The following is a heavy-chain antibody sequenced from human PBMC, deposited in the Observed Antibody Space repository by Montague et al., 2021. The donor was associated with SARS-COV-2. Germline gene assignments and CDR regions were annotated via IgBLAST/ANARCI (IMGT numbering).Heavy chain of an antibody. J-gene: IGHJ4*02. CDR2: IYNSGST. CDR1: GGSIDNYF. CDR3: ARDIAVAGLFDY. Sequence: SETLSLTCTASGGSIDNYFWSWIRQPPGKGLEWIGYIYNSGSTNYNPSLKSRVTISVDTSKNQFSLKLSSVTAADTAVYYCARDIAVAGLFDYWGQGTLVTVSS. V-gene: IGHV4-4*08. D-gene: IGHD6-19*01.